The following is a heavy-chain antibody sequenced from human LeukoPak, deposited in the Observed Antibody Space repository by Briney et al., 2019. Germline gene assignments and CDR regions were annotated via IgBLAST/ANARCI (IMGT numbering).Heavy chain of an antibody. Sequence: SETLSLTCAVSGGSISSSNWWSWVRQPPGKGLEWIGEIYHSGSTNYNPSLKSRVTISVDTSKNQFSLKLSSVTAADTAVYYCASGSNYYYYMDVWGKGTTVTISS. D-gene: IGHD5-12*01. CDR2: IYHSGST. J-gene: IGHJ6*03. CDR3: ASGSNYYYYMDV. V-gene: IGHV4-4*02. CDR1: GGSISSSNW.